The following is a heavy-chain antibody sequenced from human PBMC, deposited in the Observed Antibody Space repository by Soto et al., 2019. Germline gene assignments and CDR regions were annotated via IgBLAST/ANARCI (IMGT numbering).Heavy chain of an antibody. CDR3: TREVLGYSLDY. CDR1: GCTFGDYA. V-gene: IGHV3-49*03. D-gene: IGHD6-13*01. Sequence: GVLRLSCTASGCTFGDYAMSWFRQAPGKGLEWVGFIRSKAYGGTTEYAASVKGRFTISRDDSKSIAYLQMNSLKTEDTAVYYCTREVLGYSLDYWGQGTLVTVSS. J-gene: IGHJ4*02. CDR2: IRSKAYGGTT.